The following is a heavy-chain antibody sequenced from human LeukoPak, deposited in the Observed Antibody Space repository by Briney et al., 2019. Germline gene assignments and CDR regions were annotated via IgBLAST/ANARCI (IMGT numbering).Heavy chain of an antibody. CDR1: GFTFSSYW. J-gene: IGHJ4*02. Sequence: GGSLRLSCATSGFTFSSYWMSWVRQAPGKGLEWVADIKEDGSEKYYVDSVKGRFTISRDNAKNSLYLQMNSLRAEDTAVYYCARRPLPRYYDSIGSDDYWGQGTLVTVSS. CDR2: IKEDGSEK. D-gene: IGHD3-22*01. V-gene: IGHV3-7*03. CDR3: ARRPLPRYYDSIGSDDY.